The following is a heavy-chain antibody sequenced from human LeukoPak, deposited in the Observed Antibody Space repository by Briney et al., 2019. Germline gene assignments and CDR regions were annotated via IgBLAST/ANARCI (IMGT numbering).Heavy chain of an antibody. J-gene: IGHJ3*02. CDR1: GYTFTSYH. Sequence: ASVKVSCKASGYTFTSYHMHWVRQAPGQGLEWMGWISTYNGKTNYVQKLQGRVTMTTDTSTSTAYMELRSLRSDDTAVYYCARERWGGGDDFDIWGQGTMVTVSS. V-gene: IGHV1-18*04. CDR2: ISTYNGKT. D-gene: IGHD5-24*01. CDR3: ARERWGGGDDFDI.